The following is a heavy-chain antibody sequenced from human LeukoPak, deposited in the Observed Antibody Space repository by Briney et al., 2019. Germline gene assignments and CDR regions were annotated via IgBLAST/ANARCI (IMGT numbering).Heavy chain of an antibody. Sequence: SETLSLTCTVSGGSISSSSYYWGWIRQPPGKGLEWIGEINHSGSTNYNPSLKSRVTISVDTSKNQFSLKLSSVTAADTAVYYCARDMGRYYDSSGYDYWGQGTLVTVSS. CDR1: GGSISSSSYY. CDR3: ARDMGRYYDSSGYDY. D-gene: IGHD3-22*01. V-gene: IGHV4-39*07. CDR2: INHSGST. J-gene: IGHJ4*02.